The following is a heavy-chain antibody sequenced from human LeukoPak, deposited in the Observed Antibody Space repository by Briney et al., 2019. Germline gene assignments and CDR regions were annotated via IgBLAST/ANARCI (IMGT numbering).Heavy chain of an antibody. V-gene: IGHV3-30-3*01. CDR3: ARDNTATFDY. D-gene: IGHD5-18*01. CDR2: ISYDGSNK. CDR1: GFTFSSYA. J-gene: IGHJ4*02. Sequence: GRSLTLSCAASGFTFSSYAMHWVRQAPGKGLEWVAVISYDGSNKYYADSVKGRFTISRDNSKNTLYLQMNSLRAEDTAVYYCARDNTATFDYWGQGTLVTVSS.